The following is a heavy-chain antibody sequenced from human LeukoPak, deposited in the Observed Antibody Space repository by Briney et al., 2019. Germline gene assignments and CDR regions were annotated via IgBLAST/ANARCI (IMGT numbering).Heavy chain of an antibody. CDR2: ISSSGSTI. D-gene: IGHD3-10*02. J-gene: IGHJ6*04. V-gene: IGHV3-48*03. CDR3: AELGITMIGGV. Sequence: GGSLRLSCAASGFTFSSYEMNWVRQAPGKGLEWVSYISSSGSTIYYADSVKGRFTISRDNAKNSLYLQMNSLRAEDTAVYYCAELGITMIGGVWGKGTTVNISS. CDR1: GFTFSSYE.